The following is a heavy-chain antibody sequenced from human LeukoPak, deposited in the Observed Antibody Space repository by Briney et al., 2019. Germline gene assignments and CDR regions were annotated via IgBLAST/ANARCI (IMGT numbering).Heavy chain of an antibody. CDR3: ARAKRWELLWAFDY. J-gene: IGHJ4*02. Sequence: PGGSLRLSCADSGFTFSSYAMSWVRQGPGKGLEWVSTISSNGGDSYYADSVKGRFTISRDNSKSTLYLQMNSLRDEDTAVYYCARAKRWELLWAFDYWGQGTLVTVSS. CDR2: ISSNGGDS. CDR1: GFTFSSYA. D-gene: IGHD1-26*01. V-gene: IGHV3-23*01.